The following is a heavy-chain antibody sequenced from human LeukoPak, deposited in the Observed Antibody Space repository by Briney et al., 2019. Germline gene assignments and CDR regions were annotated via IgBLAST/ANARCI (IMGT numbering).Heavy chain of an antibody. CDR1: GYTFTSYG. CDR2: ISAYNGNT. CDR3: ARTNYDFWSGYYFSYENWLDP. D-gene: IGHD3-3*01. V-gene: IGHV1-18*01. J-gene: IGHJ5*02. Sequence: ASVKVSCKASGYTFTSYGISWVRQAPGQGLEWMGWISAYNGNTNYAQKLQGRVTMTTDTSTSTAYMELRSLRSDDTAVYYCARTNYDFWSGYYFSYENWLDPWGQGTLVTVSS.